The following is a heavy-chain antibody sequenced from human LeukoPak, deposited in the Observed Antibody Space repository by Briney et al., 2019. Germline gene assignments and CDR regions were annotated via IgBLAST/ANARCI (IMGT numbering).Heavy chain of an antibody. CDR3: ARVTRPYAFDI. V-gene: IGHV3-21*04. CDR1: GFTFSSYS. CDR2: ISSSSSYI. Sequence: GGSLRLSCAASGFTFSSYSMNWVRQAPGKGLEWVSSISSSSSYIYYADSVKGRFTISRDNAKNSLYLQMNSLRAEDTALYYCARVTRPYAFDIWGQGTMVTVSS. D-gene: IGHD1-1*01. J-gene: IGHJ3*02.